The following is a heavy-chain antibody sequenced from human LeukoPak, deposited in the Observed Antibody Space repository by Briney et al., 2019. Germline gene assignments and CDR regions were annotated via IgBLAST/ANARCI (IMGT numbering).Heavy chain of an antibody. CDR3: ARGGHYHGSGRPFDP. Sequence: SETLSLTCSASSGSISDYYWSWIRQPPGKGLEWIAYIDYNGNADYNPSLKSRVTISVDSSKNQFSLKLSSVTAADTALYYCARGGHYHGSGRPFDPWGQGTLVTVSS. D-gene: IGHD3-10*01. CDR1: SGSISDYY. CDR2: IDYNGNA. J-gene: IGHJ5*02. V-gene: IGHV4-59*08.